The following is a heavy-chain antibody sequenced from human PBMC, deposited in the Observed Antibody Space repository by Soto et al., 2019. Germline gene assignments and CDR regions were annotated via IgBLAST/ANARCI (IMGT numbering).Heavy chain of an antibody. CDR1: GYSFASYW. CDR3: ARDSGWYTGKNWFDP. D-gene: IGHD6-19*01. Sequence: PGESLKISCKGSGYSFASYWIAWVRQMPGEGLEWMGIIYPGDSTTRYSPSFQGQVTISADKSISSAYLQWTSLEASDTAMYYCARDSGWYTGKNWFDPWGQGTLVTVSS. V-gene: IGHV5-51*01. J-gene: IGHJ5*02. CDR2: IYPGDSTT.